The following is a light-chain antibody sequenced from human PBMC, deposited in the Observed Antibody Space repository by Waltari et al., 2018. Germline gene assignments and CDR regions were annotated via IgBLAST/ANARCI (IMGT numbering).Light chain of an antibody. J-gene: IGKJ4*01. CDR2: EAS. V-gene: IGKV3-15*01. CDR3: QQYNYWPPLT. Sequence: ETVMTPSPATLSVSPGERVTLSCRASETLSKNLAWYQYKSGQAPRLLIYEASTRATGIPPRFSGSGSVTEFTLTISSLQPEDFALYYCQQYNYWPPLTFGGGTNVEI. CDR1: ETLSKN.